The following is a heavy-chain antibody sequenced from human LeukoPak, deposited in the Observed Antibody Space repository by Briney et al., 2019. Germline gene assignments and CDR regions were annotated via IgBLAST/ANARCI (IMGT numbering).Heavy chain of an antibody. CDR1: GFNFSSHG. J-gene: IGHJ3*02. CDR3: AKDLVVIPSGVGDDYPFDASDI. V-gene: IGHV3-23*01. CDR2: IGGSGHST. D-gene: IGHD4-11*01. Sequence: GALRLSCVGSGFNFSSHGMNWVRQSPRKGLEWDSAIGGSGHSTHYADSVQGRFTISRDNSKNTVFLQMKSLRAEDTAVYFCAKDLVVIPSGVGDDYPFDASDIWGQGTLVTVSS.